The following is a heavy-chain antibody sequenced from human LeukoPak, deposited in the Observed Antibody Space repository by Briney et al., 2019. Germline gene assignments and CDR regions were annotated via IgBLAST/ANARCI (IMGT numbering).Heavy chain of an antibody. V-gene: IGHV4-59*01. CDR1: GGSINTYF. CDR2: MYDTGST. D-gene: IGHD1-26*01. J-gene: IGHJ4*02. Sequence: PSETLSLTCTVSGGSINTYFWTWIRQPPGKGLEWIGYMYDTGSTSYNPSLKSRVTISVDTSKNHFSLKLSSVTAADTAMYYCARGYSGTYLTVGYWGQGTLVTVSS. CDR3: ARGYSGTYLTVGY.